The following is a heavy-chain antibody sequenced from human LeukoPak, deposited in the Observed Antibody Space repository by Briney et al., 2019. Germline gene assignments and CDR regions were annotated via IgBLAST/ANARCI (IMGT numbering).Heavy chain of an antibody. Sequence: TGGSLRLSCAASGFTFSSYAMNWVRQAPGKGLEWVSYITSSSSAIYYEDSVKGRFTISRDNARNSLYLQMNSLRAEDTAVYYCAKADYDYVWGTHVDYWGQGTLVTVSS. D-gene: IGHD3-16*01. V-gene: IGHV3-48*01. CDR1: GFTFSSYA. J-gene: IGHJ4*02. CDR2: ITSSSSAI. CDR3: AKADYDYVWGTHVDY.